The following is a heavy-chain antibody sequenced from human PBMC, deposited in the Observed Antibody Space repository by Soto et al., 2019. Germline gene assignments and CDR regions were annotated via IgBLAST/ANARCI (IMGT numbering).Heavy chain of an antibody. V-gene: IGHV4-4*02. J-gene: IGHJ4*02. CDR3: ARLVYDTRLNYMYFDF. Sequence: PSETLSLTCAVSGVSLTRGNWWTCVRQAPQRGLEYIGEIFHDGTANYYPSFERRVAMSVDTSRNQFSLKLTSVTAADTAVYFCARLVYDTRLNYMYFDFWGPGTLVTVSS. D-gene: IGHD3-10*01. CDR1: GVSLTRGNW. CDR2: IFHDGTA.